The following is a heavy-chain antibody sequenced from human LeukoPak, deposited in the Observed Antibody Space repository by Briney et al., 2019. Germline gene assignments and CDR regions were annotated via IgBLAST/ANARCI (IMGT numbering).Heavy chain of an antibody. J-gene: IGHJ4*02. V-gene: IGHV3-33*01. CDR1: RFPFSNYG. Sequence: VWSLRLSCPVFRFPFSNYGMHWVRQPPDKGLKWVAVIWYDGSNKYYADSVKGRFTISRDNSKNTLYLQMNSLRAEDTAVYYCAGNYGPYYFDYWGQGTPVTVSS. CDR3: AGNYGPYYFDY. CDR2: IWYDGSNK. D-gene: IGHD3-10*01.